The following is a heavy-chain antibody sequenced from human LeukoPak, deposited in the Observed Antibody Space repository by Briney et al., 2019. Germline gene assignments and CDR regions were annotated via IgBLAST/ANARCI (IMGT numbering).Heavy chain of an antibody. J-gene: IGHJ4*02. D-gene: IGHD6-19*01. CDR3: VGGSGGF. CDR1: GFTFTSYA. CDR2: ISHDGSNK. V-gene: IGHV3-30*04. Sequence: GGSLRLSCAASGFTFTSYAMHWVRQAPGKGLERVAVISHDGSNKYYADSVKGRFTISRDTSKNTLYLQMHSLRADDTAMYYCVGGSGGFRGQGTLVTVS.